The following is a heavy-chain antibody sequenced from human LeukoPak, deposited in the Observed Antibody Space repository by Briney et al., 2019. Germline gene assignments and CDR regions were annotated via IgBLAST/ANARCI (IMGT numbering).Heavy chain of an antibody. V-gene: IGHV4-39*02. Sequence: SETLSLTCTVSGGSISSSSYYWGWIRQPPGKGLEWIGSIYYSGSTYYNPSLKSRVTISVDTSKNHLSLKLSSVTAADTAVYYCASPLEMATIDCGGYWGQGTLVTVSS. CDR1: GGSISSSSYY. CDR3: ASPLEMATIDCGGY. D-gene: IGHD5-24*01. J-gene: IGHJ4*02. CDR2: IYYSGST.